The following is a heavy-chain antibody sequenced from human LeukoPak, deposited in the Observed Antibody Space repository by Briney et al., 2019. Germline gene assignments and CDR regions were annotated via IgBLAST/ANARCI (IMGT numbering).Heavy chain of an antibody. CDR2: ISGSAGST. J-gene: IGHJ5*02. CDR3: AKVSSSYDILTGYYTYWFDP. D-gene: IGHD3-9*01. Sequence: GGSLRLSCAASGFTFSSYSMNWVRQGPGKGLEWVSGISGSAGSTYYADSVKGRFTISRDNSENTLYLQMNSLRAEDTAVYYCAKVSSSYDILTGYYTYWFDPWGQGTLVTVSS. CDR1: GFTFSSYS. V-gene: IGHV3-23*01.